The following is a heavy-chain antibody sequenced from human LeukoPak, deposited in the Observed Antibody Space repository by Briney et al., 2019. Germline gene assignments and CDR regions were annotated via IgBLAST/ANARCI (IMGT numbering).Heavy chain of an antibody. CDR1: GGSISRSNW. Sequence: PSGTLSLTCAVSGGSISRSNWWSWVRQPPGKGLEWIGEIYHSGSTNYNPSLKSRVTISVDKSKNQFPLKLSSVTAADTAVYYCASIHSSGWYSENDYWGQGTLVTVSS. CDR2: IYHSGST. D-gene: IGHD6-19*01. V-gene: IGHV4-4*02. CDR3: ASIHSSGWYSENDY. J-gene: IGHJ4*02.